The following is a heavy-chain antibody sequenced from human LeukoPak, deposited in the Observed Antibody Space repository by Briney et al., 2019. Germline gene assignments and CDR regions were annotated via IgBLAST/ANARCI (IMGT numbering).Heavy chain of an antibody. CDR3: ARSRAGRDSSGYLPPGYYYYGMDV. CDR1: GGSISSSNW. J-gene: IGHJ6*02. V-gene: IGHV4-4*02. CDR2: IYHSGST. D-gene: IGHD3-22*01. Sequence: SETLSLTCAVSGGSISSSNWWSWVRQPPGKGLEWIGEIYHSGSTNYNPSLKSRVTISVDKSKNQFSLKLSSVTAADTAVYYCARSRAGRDSSGYLPPGYYYYGMDVWGQGTTVTVSS.